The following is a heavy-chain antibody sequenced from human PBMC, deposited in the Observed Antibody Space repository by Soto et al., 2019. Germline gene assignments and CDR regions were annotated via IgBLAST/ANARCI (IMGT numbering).Heavy chain of an antibody. CDR2: ISYDGSNK. D-gene: IGHD1-7*01. Sequence: GGSLRLSCAASGFTFSSYAMHWVRQAPGKGLEWVAVISYDGSNKYYADSVKGRFTISRDNSNNMLYLDMSSLRAEDTALYYCARESAGNWNYLDPWGQGTLVTVSS. CDR3: ARESAGNWNYLDP. J-gene: IGHJ5*02. V-gene: IGHV3-30-3*01. CDR1: GFTFSSYA.